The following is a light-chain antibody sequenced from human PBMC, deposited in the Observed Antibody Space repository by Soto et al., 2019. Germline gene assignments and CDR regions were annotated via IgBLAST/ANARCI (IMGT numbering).Light chain of an antibody. CDR2: RAS. CDR3: LQYHNLWA. Sequence: EIVMTQSPATLTVAPLGKATLSCKASQSLSGNLAWYQQKPGQAPRLLIYRASTRATGVPARFSGSGFETEYTLPISSPESEDFRIYFCLQYHNLWAFGQGTKVDI. J-gene: IGKJ1*01. V-gene: IGKV3-15*01. CDR1: QSLSGN.